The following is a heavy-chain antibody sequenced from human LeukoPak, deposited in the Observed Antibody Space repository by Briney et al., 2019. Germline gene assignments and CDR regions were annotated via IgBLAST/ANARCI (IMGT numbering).Heavy chain of an antibody. Sequence: PGGSLRLSCAASGFTFSSYWMHWVRQAPGKGLVWVSRINSDGSSRSYADPAKGRFTISREKAKNTLYLQMNIIRAEDKAVEYCSRSGGSRGPDFDYWGQGTLVTVSS. D-gene: IGHD3-22*01. CDR2: INSDGSSR. V-gene: IGHV3-74*01. J-gene: IGHJ4*02. CDR1: GFTFSSYW. CDR3: SRSGGSRGPDFDY.